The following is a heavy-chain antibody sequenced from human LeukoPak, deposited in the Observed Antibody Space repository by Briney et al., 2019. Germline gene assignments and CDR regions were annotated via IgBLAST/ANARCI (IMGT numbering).Heavy chain of an antibody. J-gene: IGHJ4*02. CDR2: INPSGGSK. V-gene: IGHV1-46*01. CDR3: ARDCSGRDSSGYQDGFDY. CDR1: GYTFTSYY. D-gene: IGHD3-22*01. Sequence: ASVKVSCKASGYTFTSYYMHWVRQAPGQGLEWMGIINPSGGSKRYAQKFQGRVTMTRDTSTSTVYMELSSLRSEDTAVYYCARDCSGRDSSGYQDGFDYWGQGTLVTVSS.